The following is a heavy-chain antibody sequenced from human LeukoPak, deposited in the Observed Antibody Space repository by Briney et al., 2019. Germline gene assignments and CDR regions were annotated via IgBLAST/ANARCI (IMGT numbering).Heavy chain of an antibody. CDR2: ISYDGSNK. V-gene: IGHV3-30*04. CDR3: ARAARQWLVSDAFDI. Sequence: GGFLRLSCAASGFTFSSYAMHWVRQAPGKGLEWVAVISYDGSNKYYADSVKGRFTISRDNSKDTLYLQMNSLRAEDTAVYYCARAARQWLVSDAFDIWGQGTMVTVSS. CDR1: GFTFSSYA. D-gene: IGHD6-19*01. J-gene: IGHJ3*02.